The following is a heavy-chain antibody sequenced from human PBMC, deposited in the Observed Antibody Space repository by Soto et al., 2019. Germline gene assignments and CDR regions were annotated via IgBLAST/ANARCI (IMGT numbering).Heavy chain of an antibody. CDR3: AKDWYHTIDS. J-gene: IGHJ4*02. D-gene: IGHD1-20*01. V-gene: IGHV3-74*01. CDR2: INSDGSSI. Sequence: SCATSGFDFSNTWIHGVRQVPGQGLVCVSRINSDGSSIIYADSVKGRFTLSRDNAKNTVHLQMSSLRVEDTAVYYCAKDWYHTIDSWGQGIPVTVSS. CDR1: GFDFSNTW.